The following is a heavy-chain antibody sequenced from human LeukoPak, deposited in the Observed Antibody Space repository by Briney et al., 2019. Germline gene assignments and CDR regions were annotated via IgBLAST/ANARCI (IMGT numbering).Heavy chain of an antibody. J-gene: IGHJ4*02. D-gene: IGHD6-19*01. Sequence: PGRSLRLSCAASGFTFSSYGMHWVRQAPGKGLEWVAVMWSDGSNKYYVDSVKGRFTISRDNSENTVFLQMNSLRAEDTAVYYCAKVPASVAGTKVWGQGTLVTVSS. V-gene: IGHV3-30*18. CDR2: MWSDGSNK. CDR1: GFTFSSYG. CDR3: AKVPASVAGTKV.